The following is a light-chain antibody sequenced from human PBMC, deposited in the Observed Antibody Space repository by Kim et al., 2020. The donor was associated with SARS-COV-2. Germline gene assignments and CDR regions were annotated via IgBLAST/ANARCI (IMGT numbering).Light chain of an antibody. CDR3: SAWDSSLSAWV. V-gene: IGLV10-54*01. CDR1: SNNVGNQG. J-gene: IGLJ2*01. Sequence: SQPATLTGTGNSNNVGNQGAAWLQQHQGHPPKLLSYRNNNRPSGISERFSASRSGDTASLTITGLQPEDEADYYCSAWDSSLSAWVFGGGTQLTVL. CDR2: RNN.